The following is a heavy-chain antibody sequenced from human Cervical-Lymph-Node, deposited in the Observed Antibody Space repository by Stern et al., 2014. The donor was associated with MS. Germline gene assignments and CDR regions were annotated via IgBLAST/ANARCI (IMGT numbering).Heavy chain of an antibody. V-gene: IGHV4-39*01. CDR3: ARLKQQLVQVYDY. CDR2: IYYSGST. D-gene: IGHD6-13*01. CDR1: GGSISSSSYY. J-gene: IGHJ4*02. Sequence: QVQLQESGPGLVKPSETLSLTCTVSGGSISSSSYYWGWIRQPPGKGLEWIGSIYYSGSTYYNPSLKSRVTISVDTSKNQSSLKLSSVPAADTAVYYCARLKQQLVQVYDYWGQGTLVTVSS.